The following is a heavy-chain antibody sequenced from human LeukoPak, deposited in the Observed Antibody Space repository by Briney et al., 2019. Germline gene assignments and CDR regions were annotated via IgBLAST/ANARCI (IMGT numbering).Heavy chain of an antibody. CDR1: GFTFSSYW. Sequence: GESLKISCAASGFTFSSYWMHWVRQAPGKGLVWVSRINSDGSRTSYADSVKGRFTISRDNAKNTLYLQMNSLRAEDTAVYYCARGLGYCSSTSCLNWFDPWGQGTLVTVSS. V-gene: IGHV3-74*01. CDR3: ARGLGYCSSTSCLNWFDP. CDR2: INSDGSRT. J-gene: IGHJ5*02. D-gene: IGHD2-2*01.